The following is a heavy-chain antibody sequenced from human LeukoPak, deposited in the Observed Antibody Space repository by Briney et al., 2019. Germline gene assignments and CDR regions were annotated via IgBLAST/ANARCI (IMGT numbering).Heavy chain of an antibody. CDR2: IIPIFGTA. CDR1: GGTFSSYA. D-gene: IGHD3-10*01. J-gene: IGHJ5*02. Sequence: SVKVSCKASGGTFSSYAISWVRQAPGQGLEWMGGIIPIFGTANYAQKFQGRVTITADESTSTAYMELSSLRSEDTAVYYCARMYYYGSGSHAYWFDPWGQGTLVTVSS. CDR3: ARMYYYGSGSHAYWFDP. V-gene: IGHV1-69*01.